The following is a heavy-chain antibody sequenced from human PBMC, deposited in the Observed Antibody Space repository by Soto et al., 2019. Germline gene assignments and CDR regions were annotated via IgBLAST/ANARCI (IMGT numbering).Heavy chain of an antibody. CDR3: ARGAESGELSLYFDY. CDR2: IYYSGST. CDR1: GGSISSSSYY. Sequence: KQSQTLSLTCTVSGGSISSSSYYWGWIRQPPGKGLEWIGSIYYSGSTYYNPSLKSRVTISVDTSKNQFSLKLSSVTAADTAVYYCARGAESGELSLYFDYWGQGTLVTVSS. J-gene: IGHJ4*02. D-gene: IGHD3-16*02. V-gene: IGHV4-39*07.